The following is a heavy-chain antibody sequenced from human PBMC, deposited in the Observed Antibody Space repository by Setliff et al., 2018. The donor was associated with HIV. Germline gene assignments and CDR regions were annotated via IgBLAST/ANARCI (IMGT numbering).Heavy chain of an antibody. CDR3: ARDPAPSSSASYFQH. CDR1: GFTVSSNY. J-gene: IGHJ1*01. D-gene: IGHD6-6*01. CDR2: IYSGGST. Sequence: GGSLRLSCAASGFTVSSNYMSWVRQAPGKGLEWVSVIYSGGSTYYADSVKGRFTISRDNSKNTLYLQMNSLRSEDTAVYYCARDPAPSSSASYFQHWGQGTPVTVS. V-gene: IGHV3-53*05.